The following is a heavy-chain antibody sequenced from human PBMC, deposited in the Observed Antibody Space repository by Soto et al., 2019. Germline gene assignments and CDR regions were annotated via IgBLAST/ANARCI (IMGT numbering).Heavy chain of an antibody. V-gene: IGHV1-2*02. Sequence: ASVKVSCKASGYTFTGYYMHWVRQAPGQGLEWMGWINPNSVGTNYAQKFQGRVTMTRDTSISTAYMELSRLRSDDTAVYYCARVVAYSSSFCMDVWGQGTTVTVSS. CDR1: GYTFTGYY. CDR3: ARVVAYSSSFCMDV. J-gene: IGHJ6*02. CDR2: INPNSVGT. D-gene: IGHD6-13*01.